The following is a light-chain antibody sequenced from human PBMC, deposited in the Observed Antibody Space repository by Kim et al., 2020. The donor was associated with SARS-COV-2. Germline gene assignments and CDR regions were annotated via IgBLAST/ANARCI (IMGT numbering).Light chain of an antibody. CDR2: YDS. V-gene: IGLV3-21*01. Sequence: SYELTQPPSESVAPGETARITCGGNNIGGKSVQXYQQKPGQAPVLVIYYDSDRPSGIPERFSGSNSGNTATLTIGGVEAGDEADYYCQVWDTSSDHVLFG. CDR3: QVWDTSSDHVL. CDR1: NIGGKS. J-gene: IGLJ2*01.